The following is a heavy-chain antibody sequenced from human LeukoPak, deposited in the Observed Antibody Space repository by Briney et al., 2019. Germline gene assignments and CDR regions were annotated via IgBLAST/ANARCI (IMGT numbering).Heavy chain of an antibody. CDR1: GDSISSYY. J-gene: IGHJ4*02. V-gene: IGHV4-4*07. CDR3: ARRTPYYDDY. D-gene: IGHD2-15*01. CDR2: IYTSGST. Sequence: PSETLSLTCIVSGDSISSYYWNWIRQPAGKGLEWIGRIYTSGSTKYNPSLKSRVTISVDTSKNQFSLKLSSVTAADTAVYYCARRTPYYDDYWGQGTLVTVSS.